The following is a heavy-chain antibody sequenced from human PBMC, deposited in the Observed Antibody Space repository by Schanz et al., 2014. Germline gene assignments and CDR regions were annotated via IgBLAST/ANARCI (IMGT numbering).Heavy chain of an antibody. CDR1: GYTLSAYS. CDR3: ARGPLGTSP. CDR2: INPSGGST. Sequence: QVQLVQSGTQVKKPGASVKVSCKASGYTLSAYSLHWVRQAPGQGLEWMGMINPSGGSTTYAQKFQGRVTMTRDTSTSTVYMELSSLRSEDTAVYYCARGPLGTSPWGQGTLGTVSS. V-gene: IGHV1-46*01. D-gene: IGHD5-12*01. J-gene: IGHJ5*02.